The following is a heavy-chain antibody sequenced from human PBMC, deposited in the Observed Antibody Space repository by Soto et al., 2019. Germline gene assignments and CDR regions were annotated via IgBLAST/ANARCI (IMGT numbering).Heavy chain of an antibody. CDR2: IYYSGST. J-gene: IGHJ5*02. Sequence: SETLSLTCTVSGGSISSSSYYWGWIRRPPGKGLEWIGSIYYSGSTYYNPSLKSRVTISVDTSKNQFSLKLSSVTAADTAVYYCSSSGSPSWGKGTLVTVSS. CDR3: SSSGSPS. V-gene: IGHV4-39*01. CDR1: GGSISSSSYY. D-gene: IGHD3-10*01.